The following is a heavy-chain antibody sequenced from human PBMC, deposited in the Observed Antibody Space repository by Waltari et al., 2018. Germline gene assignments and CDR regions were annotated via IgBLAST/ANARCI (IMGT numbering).Heavy chain of an antibody. J-gene: IGHJ4*02. Sequence: EVQLLESGGGLVQPGGSLRLSCAASGFTFSGSAMSWFCQAPGKGLEWVSAISGSGGSTYYADSVKGRFTISRDNSKNTLYLQMNSLRAEDTAVYYCAKDRRGSGWYVDYWGQGTLVTVSS. CDR2: ISGSGGST. CDR3: AKDRRGSGWYVDY. CDR1: GFTFSGSA. D-gene: IGHD6-19*01. V-gene: IGHV3-23*01.